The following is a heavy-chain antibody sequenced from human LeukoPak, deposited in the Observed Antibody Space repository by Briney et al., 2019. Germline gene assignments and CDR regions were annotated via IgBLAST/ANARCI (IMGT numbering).Heavy chain of an antibody. J-gene: IGHJ4*02. Sequence: SETLSLTCTVSGGSISSGGYYWSWIRQHPGKGLEWIGYIYYSGSTYYNPSLKSRVTISVDTSKNQFSLKLSSVTAADTAVYYCARDSSGYSSLDYWGQGTLVTVSS. CDR1: GGSISSGGYY. CDR3: ARDSSGYSSLDY. D-gene: IGHD3-22*01. CDR2: IYYSGST. V-gene: IGHV4-31*03.